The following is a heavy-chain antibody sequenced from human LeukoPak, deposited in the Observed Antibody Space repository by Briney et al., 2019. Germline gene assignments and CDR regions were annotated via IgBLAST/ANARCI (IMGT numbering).Heavy chain of an antibody. V-gene: IGHV3-21*01. Sequence: PGGSLRLSCAASGFTFSSYSMNWVRQAPGKGLEWVSSISSSSSYIYYADSVKGRFTISRDNAKNSLYLQMNSLRAEDTAVYYCASLNYDSSGRYYYYYYMDVWGKGTTVTISS. D-gene: IGHD3-22*01. J-gene: IGHJ6*03. CDR1: GFTFSSYS. CDR2: ISSSSSYI. CDR3: ASLNYDSSGRYYYYYYMDV.